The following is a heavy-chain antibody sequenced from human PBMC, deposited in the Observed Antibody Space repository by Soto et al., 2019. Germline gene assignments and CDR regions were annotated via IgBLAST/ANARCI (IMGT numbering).Heavy chain of an antibody. CDR3: ARDWFGVDY. V-gene: IGHV1-18*01. Sequence: ASVKVSCKTSGYRFSDYGISWVRQAPGQGLEWMGWINAYNGNTNYAQKLQGRVTMTTDTSTSTAYMELRSLRSDDTAVYYCARDWFGVDYWGQGTLVTVSS. CDR2: INAYNGNT. D-gene: IGHD3-16*01. CDR1: GYRFSDYG. J-gene: IGHJ4*02.